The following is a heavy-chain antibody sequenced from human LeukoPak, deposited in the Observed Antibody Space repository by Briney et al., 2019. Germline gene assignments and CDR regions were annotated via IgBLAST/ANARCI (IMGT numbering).Heavy chain of an antibody. V-gene: IGHV3-7*01. CDR3: VRSLERFGTRDY. D-gene: IGHD3-10*01. Sequence: GGALRLSCAASGFIFGAYWMTWVRQAPGKGLEWVANIKQDGSEKYYMDSVKGRFTISRDNAKKSLFLQMNSLTAEDTALYYCVRSLERFGTRDYWGQGTLVTVSS. CDR2: IKQDGSEK. CDR1: GFIFGAYW. J-gene: IGHJ4*02.